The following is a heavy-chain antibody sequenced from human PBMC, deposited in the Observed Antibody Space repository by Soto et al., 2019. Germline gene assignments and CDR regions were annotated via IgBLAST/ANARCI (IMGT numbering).Heavy chain of an antibody. J-gene: IGHJ4*02. CDR2: IIPALGIE. CDR3: AAVVGTSAFVGYLEY. Sequence: QVLLVQSGTEVKKPGSSVKVSCKASGGTFTSFTLNWVRQAPGQGPEWMGRIIPALGIEDYAPKFQGKVTMTADTSTSTAHMEMSSLRSDDTAVYYCAAVVGTSAFVGYLEYWGQGTLVTLSS. D-gene: IGHD6-19*01. CDR1: GGTFTSFT. V-gene: IGHV1-69*02.